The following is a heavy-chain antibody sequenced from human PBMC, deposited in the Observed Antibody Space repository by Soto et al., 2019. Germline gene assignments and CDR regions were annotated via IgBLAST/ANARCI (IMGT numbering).Heavy chain of an antibody. CDR1: GGSFSGSY. CDR2: INHSGST. D-gene: IGHD1-1*01. CDR3: ARELPQRQRRNMDV. V-gene: IGHV4-34*09. J-gene: IGHJ6*02. Sequence: SETLSLTFAVLGGSFSGSYCGGIRRRPGTGLEWIGEINHSGSTNYNPSLKSRVSMSVDASKNQFSLNLSSVTAADTAVYYCARELPQRQRRNMDVWGQGTTVTVSS.